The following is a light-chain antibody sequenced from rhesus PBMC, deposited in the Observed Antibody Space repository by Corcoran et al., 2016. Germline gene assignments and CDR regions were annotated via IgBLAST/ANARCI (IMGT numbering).Light chain of an antibody. J-gene: IGKJ4*01. CDR2: GAY. Sequence: EVVMTQSPATLFLSPGETATLSCRASESVGSSLAWYQQKPGQAPKLLGHGAYFRATGIPDRFSGSGYGTEFTLPISSLEPEDIGVYHCQQYTDFLLTFGGGTKVEL. CDR3: QQYTDFLLT. CDR1: ESVGSS. V-gene: IGKV3-40*03.